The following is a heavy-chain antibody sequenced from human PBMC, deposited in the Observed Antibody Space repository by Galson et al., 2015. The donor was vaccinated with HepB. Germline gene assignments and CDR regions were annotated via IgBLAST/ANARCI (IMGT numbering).Heavy chain of an antibody. D-gene: IGHD2-8*02. CDR2: ISGSGDNT. Sequence: LRLSCAASGFTFSSSAMNWVRQAPGKGLEWVSSISGSGDNTYYADSVKGRFTISRDNSKNTLYVQMDSLRAEDTAVYYCAKGLTVGSPWWLHYFDYWGQGTLVTVSS. J-gene: IGHJ4*01. CDR3: AKGLTVGSPWWLHYFDY. V-gene: IGHV3-23*01. CDR1: GFTFSSSA.